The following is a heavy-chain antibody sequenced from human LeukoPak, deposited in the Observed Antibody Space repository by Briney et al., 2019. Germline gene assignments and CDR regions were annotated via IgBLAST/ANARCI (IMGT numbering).Heavy chain of an antibody. CDR3: ARVPPNSSGSPSDY. Sequence: ASVTVSFKASGYTFISYGISWVRQAPGQGLEWMGWISAYNGNTNYAQKLQGRVTMTTDTSTSTAYMELRSLRSDDTAVYYCARVPPNSSGSPSDYWGQGTLVTVSS. V-gene: IGHV1-18*01. CDR1: GYTFISYG. CDR2: ISAYNGNT. D-gene: IGHD3-22*01. J-gene: IGHJ4*02.